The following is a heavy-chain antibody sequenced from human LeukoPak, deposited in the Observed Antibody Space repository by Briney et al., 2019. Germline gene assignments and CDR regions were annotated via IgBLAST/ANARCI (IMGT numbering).Heavy chain of an antibody. V-gene: IGHV3-66*01. D-gene: IGHD6-19*01. CDR2: IYSGGST. CDR1: GFTVSSNY. J-gene: IGHJ4*02. Sequence: GGSLRLSCAASGFTVSSNYMSWVRQAPGKGLEWVSVIYSGGSTYYADSVKGRFTISRDNSKNTLYLQMNSPRAEDTAVYYCAKDLRIAVAGTGLDYWGQGTLVTVSS. CDR3: AKDLRIAVAGTGLDY.